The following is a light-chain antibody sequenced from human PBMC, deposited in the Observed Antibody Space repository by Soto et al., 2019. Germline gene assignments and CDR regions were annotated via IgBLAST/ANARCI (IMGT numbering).Light chain of an antibody. Sequence: EIVLTQSPGTLSLSPGERATLSCRASQSVSSSYLGWHHHKPGQAPRLLICDASNRATGIPARFSGSGSGTDFTLTISSLEPEDIAVYYCQQRSNWRVTFGGGTKVDIK. J-gene: IGKJ4*01. CDR1: QSVSSSY. CDR2: DAS. CDR3: QQRSNWRVT. V-gene: IGKV3D-20*02.